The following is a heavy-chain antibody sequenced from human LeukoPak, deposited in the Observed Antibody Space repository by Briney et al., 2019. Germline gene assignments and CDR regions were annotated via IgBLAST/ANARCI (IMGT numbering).Heavy chain of an antibody. Sequence: SRGSLRLSCAAPGFTFSSYGMHWVRQAPGKGLEWVAVISYDGSDKYFADSVKGRFTISRDNSKNTLYLQMNSLRAEDTAVFYCASARALYGYSGYDEPYFDYWGQGTLVTVSS. V-gene: IGHV3-30*03. D-gene: IGHD5-12*01. J-gene: IGHJ4*02. CDR1: GFTFSSYG. CDR2: ISYDGSDK. CDR3: ASARALYGYSGYDEPYFDY.